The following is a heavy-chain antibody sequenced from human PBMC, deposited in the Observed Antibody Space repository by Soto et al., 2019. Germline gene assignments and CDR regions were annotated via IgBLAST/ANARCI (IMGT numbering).Heavy chain of an antibody. V-gene: IGHV3-30-3*01. CDR3: ARESSSTVTPVGGGSAKDY. J-gene: IGHJ4*02. D-gene: IGHD4-17*01. CDR2: ISYDGTNR. Sequence: QVHLVESGGGVVQPGRSLRLSCAASGLTFSNYAMHWVRQAPGKGLEWVAFISYDGTNRCYPDSVKGRFTISRDNSKNPLYLQMNSLKTEDPAVYYCARESSSTVTPVGGGSAKDYWGQGPLVTVCS. CDR1: GLTFSNYA.